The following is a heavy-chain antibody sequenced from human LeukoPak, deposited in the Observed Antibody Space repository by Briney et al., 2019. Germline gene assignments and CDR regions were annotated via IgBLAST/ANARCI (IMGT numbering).Heavy chain of an antibody. D-gene: IGHD6-13*01. Sequence: SGTLSLTCAVSGGSISSGNWWSWVRQPPGKGLEWIGEIYHSGSTNYNPSLKSRVTISVDKSRNQISLKLTSVTAADTAVYYCARRRAEGGSNGHYNWFDPWGQGILVTVSS. CDR2: IYHSGST. J-gene: IGHJ5*02. CDR1: GGSISSGNW. V-gene: IGHV4-4*02. CDR3: ARRRAEGGSNGHYNWFDP.